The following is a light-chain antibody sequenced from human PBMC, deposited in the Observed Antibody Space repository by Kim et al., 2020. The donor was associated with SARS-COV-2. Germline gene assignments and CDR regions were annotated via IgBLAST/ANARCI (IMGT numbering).Light chain of an antibody. CDR2: GKN. J-gene: IGLJ2*01. CDR3: NSRDTSGNLVV. CDR1: NLRREY. V-gene: IGLV3-19*01. Sequence: ALRQTIRSTCQGDNLRREYASWFQQKPGQAPILVIYGKNNRPSGIPDRFSGSNSGNTASLTITGAQAEDEADYYCNSRDTSGNLVVFGGGTKLTVL.